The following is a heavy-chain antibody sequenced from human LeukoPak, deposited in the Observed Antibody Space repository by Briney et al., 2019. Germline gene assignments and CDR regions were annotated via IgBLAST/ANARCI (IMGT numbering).Heavy chain of an antibody. D-gene: IGHD2-15*01. J-gene: IGHJ5*02. CDR3: AKDSPNCSGGSCYIGWFDP. CDR1: GFTFSSYG. V-gene: IGHV3-30*18. Sequence: PGVSLRLSCAASGFTFSSYGMHWVRQAPGKGLEWVAVISYDGSNKYYADPVKGRLTISRDNSKNTLYLQMNSLRAEDTAVYYCAKDSPNCSGGSCYIGWFDPWGQGTLVTVSS. CDR2: ISYDGSNK.